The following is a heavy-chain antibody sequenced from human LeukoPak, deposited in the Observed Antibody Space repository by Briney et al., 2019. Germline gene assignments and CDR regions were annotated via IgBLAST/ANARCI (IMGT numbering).Heavy chain of an antibody. V-gene: IGHV3-21*01. CDR2: ISSSSSYI. CDR1: GFTFSSYS. D-gene: IGHD6-13*01. Sequence: PGGSLRLSCAASGFTFSSYSMNWVRQAPGKGLEWVSSISSSSSYIYYADSVKGRFTISRDNAKNSLYLQMNSLRAEDTAVYYCARKALHTAAGTYYYYYMDVWGKGTTVTVSS. CDR3: ARKALHTAAGTYYYYYMDV. J-gene: IGHJ6*03.